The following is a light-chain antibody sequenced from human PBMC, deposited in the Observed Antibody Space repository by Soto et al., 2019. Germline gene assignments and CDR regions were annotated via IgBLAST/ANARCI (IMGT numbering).Light chain of an antibody. V-gene: IGLV2-14*01. Sequence: QLVLTQPASVSGSPGQSITISCTGTSSDVGGYNYVSWYQQHPGKAPKLMIFEVLKRPSGVSHRFSGSKSGNTASLTISGLQSEDEADYFCCSYTSRTTYVFGTGTKLTVL. J-gene: IGLJ1*01. CDR3: CSYTSRTTYV. CDR1: SSDVGGYNY. CDR2: EVL.